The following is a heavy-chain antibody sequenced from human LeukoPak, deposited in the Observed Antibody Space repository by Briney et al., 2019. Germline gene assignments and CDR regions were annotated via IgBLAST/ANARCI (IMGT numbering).Heavy chain of an antibody. V-gene: IGHV3-15*01. J-gene: IGHJ4*02. Sequence: PGGSLRLSCAASGFXFSNAWMTWVRQAPGRGLEWVGRIKRKTDGGTTDYAAPVEGRFTISRDDSKNTLYLQMNSLKTEDTAVYYCSTVRYCTTDVCYTPFDYWGQGTLVTVSS. CDR3: STVRYCTTDVCYTPFDY. CDR2: IKRKTDGGTT. D-gene: IGHD2-8*01. CDR1: GFXFSNAW.